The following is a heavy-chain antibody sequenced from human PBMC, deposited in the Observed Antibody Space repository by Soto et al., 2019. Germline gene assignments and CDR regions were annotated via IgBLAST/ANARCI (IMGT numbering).Heavy chain of an antibody. Sequence: PGGSLSLSCAASGFTFSSYAMSWVRPAPGKGLEWVSAISGSGGSTYYADSVKGRFTISRDNSKNTLYLQMNSLRAEDTAVYYCAKEPQEVVATMADYWGQGTLVTVSS. CDR3: AKEPQEVVATMADY. CDR2: ISGSGGST. J-gene: IGHJ4*02. CDR1: GFTFSSYA. V-gene: IGHV3-23*01. D-gene: IGHD5-12*01.